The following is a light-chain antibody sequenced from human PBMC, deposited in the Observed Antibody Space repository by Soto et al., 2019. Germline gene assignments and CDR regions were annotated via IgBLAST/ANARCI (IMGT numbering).Light chain of an antibody. V-gene: IGLV1-44*01. CDR3: AAWDDTLSGPV. CDR1: SSNIGSNT. Sequence: QSVLTQPPSASGTPGQRVTISCSGSSSNIGSNTVTWYQQFPRTAPKLLIYSNDQRPSGVPDRFSGSKSGTSASLAISGLQSEDEAEYYCAAWDDTLSGPVFGGGTKLTVL. CDR2: SND. J-gene: IGLJ3*02.